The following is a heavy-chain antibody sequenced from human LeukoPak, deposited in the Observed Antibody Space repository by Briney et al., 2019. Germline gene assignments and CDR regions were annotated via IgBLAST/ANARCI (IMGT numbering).Heavy chain of an antibody. Sequence: APVKVSCKASGYTFTSYDINWVRQATGQGLEWMGWMNPNSGNTGYAQKFQGRVTITRNTSISTAYMELSSLRSEDTAVYYCARKVPNDSSGYYYRGQFDPWGQGTPVTVSS. CDR2: MNPNSGNT. D-gene: IGHD3-22*01. CDR1: GYTFTSYD. CDR3: ARKVPNDSSGYYYRGQFDP. J-gene: IGHJ5*02. V-gene: IGHV1-8*03.